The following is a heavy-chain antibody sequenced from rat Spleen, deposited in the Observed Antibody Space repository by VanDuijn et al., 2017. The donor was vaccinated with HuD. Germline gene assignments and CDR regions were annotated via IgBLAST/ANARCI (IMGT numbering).Heavy chain of an antibody. CDR2: ISYDGSGT. Sequence: EVQLVESDGGLVQPGRSLKLSCATSGFTFSDCYMAWVRQAPTKGLEWVATISYDGSGTYYRDSVKGRFTISRDNAKSTLYLQLDSLRSEDTATYYCTTDTFYDGTYYPGGFDYWGQGVMVTVSS. CDR1: GFTFSDCY. CDR3: TTDTFYDGTYYPGGFDY. V-gene: IGHV5-20*01. D-gene: IGHD1-12*02. J-gene: IGHJ2*01.